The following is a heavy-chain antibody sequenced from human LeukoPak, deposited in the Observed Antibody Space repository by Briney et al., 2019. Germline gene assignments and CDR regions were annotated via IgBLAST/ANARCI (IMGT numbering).Heavy chain of an antibody. Sequence: SETLSLTCTVSGGSISSSLWWTWVRQPPGKGLEWIGEIYHDGTTNYQSSLKSRATISLDKSKNQFSLKLSSVTAADTAVYYCTTGLYDYFWGGFDYWGQGTLVTVSS. J-gene: IGHJ4*02. CDR2: IYHDGTT. CDR3: TTGLYDYFWGGFDY. D-gene: IGHD3-16*01. CDR1: GGSISSSLW. V-gene: IGHV4-4*02.